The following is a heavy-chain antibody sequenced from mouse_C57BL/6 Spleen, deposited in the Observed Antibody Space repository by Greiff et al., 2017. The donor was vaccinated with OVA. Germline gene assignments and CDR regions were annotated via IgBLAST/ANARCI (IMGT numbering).Heavy chain of an antibody. J-gene: IGHJ3*01. CDR2: INPSTGGT. CDR1: GYSFTGYY. V-gene: IGHV1-42*01. D-gene: IGHD1-1*01. CDR3: ARGGYYGSSPFAY. Sequence: EVQLQQPGPELVKPGASVKISCKASGYSFTGYYMNWVKQSPEKSLEWIGEINPSTGGTTYNQKFKAKATLTVDKSSSTAYMQLKSLTSEDSAVYYCARGGYYGSSPFAYWGQGTLVTVSA.